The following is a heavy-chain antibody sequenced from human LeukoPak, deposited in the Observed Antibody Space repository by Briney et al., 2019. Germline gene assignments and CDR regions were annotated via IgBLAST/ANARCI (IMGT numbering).Heavy chain of an antibody. V-gene: IGHV3-43*01. J-gene: IGHJ4*02. Sequence: GGSLRLSCAASGFTFDDYTMHWVRQAPGKGLEWVSLISWDGGSTYYADSVKGRFTVSRDNAKNSLYLQVSSLRAEDTAVYYCARLYSTGCYGGPDYWGQGTLVAVSS. CDR3: ARLYSTGCYGGPDY. CDR2: ISWDGGST. D-gene: IGHD6-19*01. CDR1: GFTFDDYT.